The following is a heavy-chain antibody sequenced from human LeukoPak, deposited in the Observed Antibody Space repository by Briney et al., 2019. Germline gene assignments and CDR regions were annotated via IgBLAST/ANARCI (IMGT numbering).Heavy chain of an antibody. Sequence: PSETLSLTCAVYGGSFSGYYWSWIRQPPGKGLEWIGEINHSGSTNYNPSLKSRVTISVDTSKNQFSLKLSSVTAADTAVYYCARSLRSGIVVVTAIRTYYFDYWGQGTLVTVSS. D-gene: IGHD2-21*02. V-gene: IGHV4-34*01. CDR3: ARSLRSGIVVVTAIRTYYFDY. CDR2: INHSGST. J-gene: IGHJ4*02. CDR1: GGSFSGYY.